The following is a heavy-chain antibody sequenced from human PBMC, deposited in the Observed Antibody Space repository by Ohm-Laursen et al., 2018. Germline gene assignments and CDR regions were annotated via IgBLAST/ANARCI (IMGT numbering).Heavy chain of an antibody. CDR3: TTNSSGWRSYWYFDL. CDR1: GFTFSNAW. D-gene: IGHD6-19*01. CDR2: IKSKTEGGTT. V-gene: IGHV3-15*01. Sequence: SLRLSCTASGFTFSNAWMSWVRQAPEKGLEWVGRIKSKTEGGTTDYAAPVKGRFTISRDDSKNTLYLQMNSLKTEDTAVYYCTTNSSGWRSYWYFDLWGRGTLVTVSS. J-gene: IGHJ2*01.